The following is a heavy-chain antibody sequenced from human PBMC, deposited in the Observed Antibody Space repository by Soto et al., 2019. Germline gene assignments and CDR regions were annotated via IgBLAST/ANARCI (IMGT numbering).Heavy chain of an antibody. CDR3: ARAVAVPADFDY. V-gene: IGHV1-3*01. CDR1: GYSFTGYA. D-gene: IGHD6-19*01. CDR2: INAGNGNT. Sequence: ASVKVSCKASGYSFTGYAMHWVRQAPGQRLEWMGWINAGNGNTKYSQKFQGRVTITRDTSASAAYMELSSLSSEDTAVYYCARAVAVPADFDYWGQGTLVTVSS. J-gene: IGHJ4*02.